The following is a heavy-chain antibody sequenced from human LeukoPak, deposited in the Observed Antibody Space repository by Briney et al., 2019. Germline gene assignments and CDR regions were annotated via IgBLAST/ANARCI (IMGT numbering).Heavy chain of an antibody. V-gene: IGHV4-61*02. J-gene: IGHJ5*02. CDR1: GGSISSGGYY. Sequence: SQTLSLTCTVSGGSISSGGYYWSWIRQPAGKELEWIGRIYTSGSTNYNPSLKSRVTISVDTSKNQFSLKLSSVTAADTAVYYCARALPLRFLEWNWFDPWGQGTLVTVSS. CDR2: IYTSGST. D-gene: IGHD3-3*01. CDR3: ARALPLRFLEWNWFDP.